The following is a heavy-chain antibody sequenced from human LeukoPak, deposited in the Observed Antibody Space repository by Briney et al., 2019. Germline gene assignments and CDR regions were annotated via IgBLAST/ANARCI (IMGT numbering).Heavy chain of an antibody. V-gene: IGHV5-51*01. J-gene: IGHJ4*02. CDR3: ATTARAGTKTFDY. CDR2: IYPGDSYT. D-gene: IGHD1-14*01. Sequence: GESLKISCKGSGYSFTSYWIGWVRQMPGKGLEWMGIIYPGDSYTRYSPSFQGQVTISADKSISTAYLQWSGLKASDTAMYYCATTARAGTKTFDYWGQGTLVTVSS. CDR1: GYSFTSYW.